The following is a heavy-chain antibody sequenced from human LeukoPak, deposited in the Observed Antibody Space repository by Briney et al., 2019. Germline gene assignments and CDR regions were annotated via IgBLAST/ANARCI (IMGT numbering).Heavy chain of an antibody. CDR3: ARDLPSDY. Sequence: PGGSLGLSCVASGFTVSSNYMSWVRQAPGKGLEWVSVIYSGGSTYYADSVKGRFTISRDNSKNTLYLQMNSLRAEDTAVYYCARDLPSDYWGQGTLVTVSS. D-gene: IGHD6-6*01. J-gene: IGHJ4*02. CDR2: IYSGGST. CDR1: GFTVSSNY. V-gene: IGHV3-53*01.